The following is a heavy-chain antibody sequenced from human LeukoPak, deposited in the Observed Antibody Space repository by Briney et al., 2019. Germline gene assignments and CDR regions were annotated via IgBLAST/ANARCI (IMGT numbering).Heavy chain of an antibody. V-gene: IGHV5-51*01. J-gene: IGHJ4*02. CDR3: ARSTGYCSRTNCAGHY. Sequence: GESLKISCKGSGYSFTSYWIGWVRQMPGKGLEWMGIIYPGDSDTRYSPSFQGQVTMSADKSISTAYLQWSSLKASDTGIYYCARSTGYCSRTNCAGHYWGQGTLVTVSS. CDR1: GYSFTSYW. D-gene: IGHD2-2*03. CDR2: IYPGDSDT.